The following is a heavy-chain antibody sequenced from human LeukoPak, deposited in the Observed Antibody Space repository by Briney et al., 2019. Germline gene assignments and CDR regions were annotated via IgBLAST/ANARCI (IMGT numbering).Heavy chain of an antibody. CDR1: GGSISSYY. V-gene: IGHV4-59*01. CDR3: ARISVAHYYGSGSYVAGFDY. Sequence: SETLSLTCTVSGGSISSYYWSWIRQPPGKGLEWIGYIYYSGSTNYNPSLKSRVTISVDTSKNQFSLKLSSVTAADTAVYYCARISVAHYYGSGSYVAGFDYWGQGTRVTVSS. J-gene: IGHJ4*02. CDR2: IYYSGST. D-gene: IGHD3-10*01.